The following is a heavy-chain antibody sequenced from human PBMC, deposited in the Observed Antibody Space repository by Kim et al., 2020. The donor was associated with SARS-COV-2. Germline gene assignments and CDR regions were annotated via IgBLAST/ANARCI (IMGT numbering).Heavy chain of an antibody. CDR1: GFTFSNYA. V-gene: IGHV3-23*01. CDR3: AKRTNFDY. J-gene: IGHJ4*02. Sequence: GGSLRLSCAASGFTFSNYAMNWVRQAPGKGLEWVSGISTSGGGTYYADSVKGRFTISRDNSKNTLYLQMNSLRVDDTAVYYCAKRTNFDYWGQGTLVTVSS. CDR2: ISTSGGGT.